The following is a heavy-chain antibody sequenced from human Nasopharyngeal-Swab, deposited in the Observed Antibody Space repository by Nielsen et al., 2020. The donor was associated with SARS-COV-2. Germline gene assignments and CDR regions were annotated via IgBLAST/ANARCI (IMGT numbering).Heavy chain of an antibody. V-gene: IGHV3-21*01. CDR1: GFTFTTYT. J-gene: IGHJ1*01. CDR3: ARTAAFCGDDCYSEYFQH. CDR2: ISHSTTYI. Sequence: GGSLRLSCAASGFTFTTYTMNWVRQAPGKGLEWASSISHSTTYIWYADSVKGRFTISRDNAKNSLYLQMNNLRADDTAIYYCARTAAFCGDDCYSEYFQHWGQGTLVTVSS. D-gene: IGHD2-21*02.